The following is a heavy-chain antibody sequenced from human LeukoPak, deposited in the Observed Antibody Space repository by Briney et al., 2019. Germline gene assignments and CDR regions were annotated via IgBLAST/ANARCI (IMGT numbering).Heavy chain of an antibody. CDR2: IYYSGST. CDR3: ARATVTTYNWFDP. CDR1: GGSISSYY. V-gene: IGHV4-59*01. J-gene: IGHJ5*02. Sequence: SSETLSLTCTVSGGSISSYYWSWIRQPPGKGLEWIGYIYYSGSTNYNPSLKSRVTISVDTSKNQFSLKLSSVTAADTAVYHCARATVTTYNWFDPWGQGTLVTVSS. D-gene: IGHD4-17*01.